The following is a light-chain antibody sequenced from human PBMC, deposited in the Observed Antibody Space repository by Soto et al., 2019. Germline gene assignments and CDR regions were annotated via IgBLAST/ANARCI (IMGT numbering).Light chain of an antibody. Sequence: EIVSTQSPGTLSFSPGERATLSCRASQSVSSSYLAWYQQKPGQAPRLLIYGASSRATGIPDRFSGSGSGTDFTLTISRLEPEDFAVYYCQQYGSSPPYTFGQGTKLEIK. CDR3: QQYGSSPPYT. CDR1: QSVSSSY. CDR2: GAS. V-gene: IGKV3-20*01. J-gene: IGKJ2*01.